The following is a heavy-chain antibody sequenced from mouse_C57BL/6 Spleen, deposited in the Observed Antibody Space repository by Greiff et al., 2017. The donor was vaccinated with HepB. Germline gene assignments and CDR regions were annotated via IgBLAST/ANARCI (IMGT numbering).Heavy chain of an antibody. CDR2: IRNKANGYTT. D-gene: IGHD1-1*01. J-gene: IGHJ1*03. CDR3: AIYIRYYGSSYVARYFDV. Sequence: EVQLVESGGGLVQPGGSLSLSCAASGFTFTDYYMSWVRQPPGKALEWLGFIRNKANGYTTEYSASVKGRFTISRDNSQSILYLQMNALRAEDSATYYCAIYIRYYGSSYVARYFDVWGTGTTVTVSS. CDR1: GFTFTDYY. V-gene: IGHV7-3*01.